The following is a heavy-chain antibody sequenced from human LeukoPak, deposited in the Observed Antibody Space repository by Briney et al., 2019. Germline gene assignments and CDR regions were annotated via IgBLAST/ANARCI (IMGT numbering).Heavy chain of an antibody. V-gene: IGHV3-48*04. D-gene: IGHD3-9*01. Sequence: GGSLRLSCAASGFTFSSYSMNWVRQAPGKGLEWVSYISSSSSTIYYADSVKGRFTISRDNAKNSLYLQMNSLRAEDTAVYYCARDSPNYDILTGYYLEDVYFDYWGQGTLVTVSS. CDR3: ARDSPNYDILTGYYLEDVYFDY. CDR1: GFTFSSYS. CDR2: ISSSSSTI. J-gene: IGHJ4*02.